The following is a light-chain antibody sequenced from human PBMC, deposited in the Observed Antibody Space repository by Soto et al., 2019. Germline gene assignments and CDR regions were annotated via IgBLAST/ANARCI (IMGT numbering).Light chain of an antibody. V-gene: IGKV3D-20*02. CDR1: QSVSSSF. CDR3: QQRINWPLT. J-gene: IGKJ4*01. Sequence: EVVLTQSPGTLSLSPGERATLSCRASQSVSSSFLAWYQQKPGQAPRLLIYDTSTRATGIPARFSGSGSGTEFTLIIDSLAPEDFAVYYCQQRINWPLTVGGGTKVDIK. CDR2: DTS.